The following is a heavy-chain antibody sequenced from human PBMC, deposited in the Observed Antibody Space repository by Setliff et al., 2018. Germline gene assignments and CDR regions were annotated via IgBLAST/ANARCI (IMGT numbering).Heavy chain of an antibody. CDR3: ARSEGYNFWSGYPNWLDP. CDR1: GGSISSHY. CDR2: IYYSGST. J-gene: IGHJ5*02. D-gene: IGHD3-3*01. Sequence: SETLSLTCTVSGGSISSHYWSWIRQPPGKGLDWIGSIYYSGSTNYNPSLKSRVTISVDTSKNQFSLKLSSVTAADTAVYYCARSEGYNFWSGYPNWLDPWGQGTLVTVSS. V-gene: IGHV4-59*11.